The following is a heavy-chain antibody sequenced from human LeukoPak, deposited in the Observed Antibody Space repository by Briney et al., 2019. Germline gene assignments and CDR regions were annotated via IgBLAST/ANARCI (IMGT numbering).Heavy chain of an antibody. D-gene: IGHD2-15*01. V-gene: IGHV4-34*01. CDR2: INHSGST. J-gene: IGHJ4*02. CDR1: GGSISSYY. Sequence: SETLSLTCTVSGGSISSYYWSWIRQPAGKGLEWIGEINHSGSTNYNPSLKSRVTISVDTSRNQFSLKLSSVTAADTAVYYCADLGYCSGGSCYSADYWGQGTLVTVSS. CDR3: ADLGYCSGGSCYSADY.